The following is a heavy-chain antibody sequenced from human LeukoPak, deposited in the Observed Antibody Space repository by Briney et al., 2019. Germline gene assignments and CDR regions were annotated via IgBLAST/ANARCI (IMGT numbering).Heavy chain of an antibody. J-gene: IGHJ4*02. CDR2: IHYSGST. D-gene: IGHD3-22*01. Sequence: PSETLSLTCTVSAGSISSSSYHWGWIRQPPGKGLEWIGSIHYSGSTYYNPSLKSRVTISVDTSKNQFSLKLTSVTAADTAVYFCARLPNRSGCFDYWGQGTLVTASS. CDR1: AGSISSSSYH. CDR3: ARLPNRSGCFDY. V-gene: IGHV4-39*01.